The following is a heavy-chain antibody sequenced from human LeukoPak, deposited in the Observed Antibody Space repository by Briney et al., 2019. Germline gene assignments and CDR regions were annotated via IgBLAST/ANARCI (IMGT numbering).Heavy chain of an antibody. V-gene: IGHV4-30-4*08. CDR2: IYYSGST. D-gene: IGHD5-18*01. J-gene: IGHJ3*02. CDR1: GGSFSGYY. Sequence: SETLSLTCAVYGGSFSGYYWSWIRQPPGKGLEWIGYIYYSGSTYYNPSLKSRVTISVDTSKNQFSLKLSSVTAADTAVYYCARDRIPGGFDIWGQGTMVTVSS. CDR3: ARDRIPGGFDI.